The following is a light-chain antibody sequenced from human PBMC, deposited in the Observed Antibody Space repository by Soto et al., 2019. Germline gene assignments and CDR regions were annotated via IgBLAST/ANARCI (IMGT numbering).Light chain of an antibody. V-gene: IGKV1-5*01. Sequence: DIQMTQSPSTLSASVGDRVTITCRASQSISSWLAWYQQKPGKATKLLIYDASSLESGVPSRFSGSGSGTDFTLTSSSLQPDDFATYYCQHYNTPGTFGQGTKVDIK. CDR2: DAS. CDR3: QHYNTPGT. J-gene: IGKJ1*01. CDR1: QSISSW.